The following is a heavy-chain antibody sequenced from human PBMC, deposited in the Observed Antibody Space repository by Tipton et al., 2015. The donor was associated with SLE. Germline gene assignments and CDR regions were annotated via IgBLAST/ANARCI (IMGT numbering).Heavy chain of an antibody. J-gene: IGHJ6*02. CDR3: ARGTGIFGVVDYYYYGMDV. Sequence: TLSLTCTVSGYSISSGYYWGWIRQPPGKGLEWIGEISHSGSTNYNPSLKSRVTISGDTSKSQFSLELSSVTAADTAVYYCARGTGIFGVVDYYYYGMDVWGQGTTVTVSS. CDR2: ISHSGST. CDR1: GYSISSGYY. V-gene: IGHV4-38-2*02. D-gene: IGHD3-3*01.